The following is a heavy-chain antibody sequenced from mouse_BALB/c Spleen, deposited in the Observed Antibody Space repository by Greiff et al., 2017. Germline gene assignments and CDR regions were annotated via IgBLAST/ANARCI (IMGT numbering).Heavy chain of an antibody. CDR3: ARDRGVEFAY. CDR1: GFSLTSYG. D-gene: IGHD1-1*01. CDR2: IWAGGST. V-gene: IGHV2-9*02. J-gene: IGHJ3*01. Sequence: VQGVESGPGLVAPSQSLSITCTVSGFSLTSYGVHWVRQPPGKGLEWLGVIWAGGSTNYNSALMSRLSISKDNSKSQVFLKMNSLQTDDTAMYYCARDRGVEFAYWGQGTLVTVSA.